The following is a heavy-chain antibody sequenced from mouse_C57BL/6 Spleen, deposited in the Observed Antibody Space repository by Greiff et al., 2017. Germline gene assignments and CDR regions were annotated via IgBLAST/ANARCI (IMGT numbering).Heavy chain of an antibody. D-gene: IGHD1-1*01. CDR3: ARSEYYGSSLFDY. J-gene: IGHJ2*01. CDR1: GYAFSSYW. CDR2: IYPGDGDT. V-gene: IGHV1-80*01. Sequence: VQLQQSGAELVKPGASVKISCKASGYAFSSYWMNWVKQRPGKGLEWIGQIYPGDGDTNYNGKFKGKATLTADKSSSTAYMQLSSLTSEDSAVYFCARSEYYGSSLFDYWGQGTTLTVSS.